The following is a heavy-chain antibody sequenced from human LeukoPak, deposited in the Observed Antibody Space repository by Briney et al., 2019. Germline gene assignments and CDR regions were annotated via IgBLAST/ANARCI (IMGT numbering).Heavy chain of an antibody. V-gene: IGHV3-23*01. CDR3: AKDQIVAKVYYYFDYMDV. CDR2: ISGSGGST. Sequence: PGGSLRLSCAASGFTFSSYAMSWVRQAPGKGLEWVSAISGSGGSTYYADSVKGRFTISRDNSKNTLYLQMNSLRAEDTAVYYCAKDQIVAKVYYYFDYMDVWGKGTTVTVSS. CDR1: GFTFSSYA. J-gene: IGHJ6*03. D-gene: IGHD5-12*01.